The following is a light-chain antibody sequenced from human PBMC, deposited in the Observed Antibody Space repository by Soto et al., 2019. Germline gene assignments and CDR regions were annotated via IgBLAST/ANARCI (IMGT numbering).Light chain of an antibody. V-gene: IGLV2-11*01. J-gene: IGLJ1*01. CDR1: SGDVGRYTY. Sequence: QSVLTQPRSVSGSPGQSVAISCTGTSGDVGRYTYVSWYQHHPGKAPKLLIYDVNNRPSGISDRFSGSKSGDTASLTISGLQAEDEADYFCFSKISGFVYGFGTGTKLTVL. CDR3: FSKISGFVYG. CDR2: DVN.